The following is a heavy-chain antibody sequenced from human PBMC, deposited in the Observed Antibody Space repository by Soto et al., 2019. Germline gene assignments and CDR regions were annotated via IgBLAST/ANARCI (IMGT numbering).Heavy chain of an antibody. Sequence: QVQLQESGPGLVKPSQTLSLTCTVSGGSISSGGYYWSWIRQHPGKGLEWIGYIYYSGSTYYNPSLKSRVTISVYTSKNQFSLKLSSVTAADTAVYYCARDGRGLSTFDIWGQGTMVTVSS. J-gene: IGHJ3*02. V-gene: IGHV4-31*03. D-gene: IGHD1-26*01. CDR3: ARDGRGLSTFDI. CDR1: GGSISSGGYY. CDR2: IYYSGST.